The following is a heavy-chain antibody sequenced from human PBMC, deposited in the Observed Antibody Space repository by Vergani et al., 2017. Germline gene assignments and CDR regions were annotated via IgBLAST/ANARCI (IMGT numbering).Heavy chain of an antibody. Sequence: EVQLVESGGGLVQPGGSLRLSCAASGFTFRSSWMHWVRQAPGKGLVWVSRSKSDGSSPSYADSVKGRFTISRDNAKNTLYLQMNSLRAEDTAVYYCARGAYDFWSGYSYYFDYWGQGTLVTVSS. CDR1: GFTFRSSW. D-gene: IGHD3-3*01. J-gene: IGHJ4*02. CDR2: SKSDGSSP. CDR3: ARGAYDFWSGYSYYFDY. V-gene: IGHV3-74*01.